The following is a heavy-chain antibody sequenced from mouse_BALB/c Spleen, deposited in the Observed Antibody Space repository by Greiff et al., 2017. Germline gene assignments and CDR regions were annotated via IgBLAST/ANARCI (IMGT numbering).Heavy chain of an antibody. CDR2: ISSGSSTI. J-gene: IGHJ2*01. Sequence: EVQVVESGGGLVQPGGSRKLSCAASGFTFSSFGMHWVRQAPEKGLEWVAYISSGSSTIYYADTVKGRFTISRDNPKNTLFLQMTSLRSEDTAMYYCARSDYSLVYFDYWGQGTTLTVSS. CDR1: GFTFSSFG. V-gene: IGHV5-17*02. CDR3: ARSDYSLVYFDY. D-gene: IGHD1-1*02.